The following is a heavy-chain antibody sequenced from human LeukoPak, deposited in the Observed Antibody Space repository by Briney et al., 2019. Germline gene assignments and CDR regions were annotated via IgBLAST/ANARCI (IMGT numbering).Heavy chain of an antibody. V-gene: IGHV7-4-1*02. CDR3: ARRRTRLGEPRFDY. CDR2: INTNTGNP. Sequence: GASVKVSCKASGGTFSSYAISWVRQAPGQGLEWMGWINTNTGNPTYAQGFAGRFVFSLDTSVSTAYLQISSLKAEDTAVYYCARRRTRLGEPRFDYWGQGTLVTVSS. J-gene: IGHJ4*02. D-gene: IGHD3-16*01. CDR1: GGTFSSYA.